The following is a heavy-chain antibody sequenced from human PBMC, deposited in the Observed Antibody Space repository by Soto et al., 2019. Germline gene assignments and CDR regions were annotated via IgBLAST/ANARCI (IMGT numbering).Heavy chain of an antibody. J-gene: IGHJ4*02. D-gene: IGHD1-26*01. CDR3: AYGGSCDY. CDR1: GFSFNTYE. V-gene: IGHV3-48*03. CDR2: ISSSGSTI. Sequence: EVQLVESGGGLVQPGGSLRLSCAAAGFSFNTYEMNWVRQAPGKGLEWVSYISSSGSTIYYADSVKGRFTVSRDNGKNSLYLQMNSLRAEDTAVYYCAYGGSCDYWGQGTQVTVSS.